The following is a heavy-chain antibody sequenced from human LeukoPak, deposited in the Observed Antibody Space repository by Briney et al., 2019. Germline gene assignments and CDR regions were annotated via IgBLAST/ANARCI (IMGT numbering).Heavy chain of an antibody. V-gene: IGHV3-21*05. D-gene: IGHD2/OR15-2a*01. Sequence: GGSLRLSCAASGFTFSGNSMNWVRQAPGKGLEWVSYISSSSSYIYYADSVKGRFTISRDNAKNSLYLQMDSLRAEDTAVYYCARDILWIDYWGQGTLVTVSS. J-gene: IGHJ4*02. CDR2: ISSSSSYI. CDR3: ARDILWIDY. CDR1: GFTFSGNS.